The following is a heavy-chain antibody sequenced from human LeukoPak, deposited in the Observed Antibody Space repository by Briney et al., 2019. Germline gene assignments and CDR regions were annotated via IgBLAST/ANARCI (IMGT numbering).Heavy chain of an antibody. J-gene: IGHJ4*02. Sequence: SETLSLTCAVSGYSISSGYYWGWLRQPPGRGLEWIGSIYHSGSTYYNPSPKSRVTISVDTSKNQFSLKLSSVTAADTAVYYCARAPVAGKGITDATYDYWGQGILVTVSS. CDR2: IYHSGST. CDR1: GYSISSGYY. V-gene: IGHV4-38-2*01. CDR3: ARAPVAGKGITDATYDY. D-gene: IGHD6-19*01.